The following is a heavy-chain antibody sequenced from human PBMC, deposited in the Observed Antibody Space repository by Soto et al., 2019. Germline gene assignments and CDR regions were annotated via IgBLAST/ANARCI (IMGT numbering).Heavy chain of an antibody. CDR3: ARDRFSYNWNDTPWFDP. CDR2: INPSGGST. CDR1: GYTFTSYY. Sequence: QVQLVQSGAEMKKPGASVKVSCKASGYTFTSYYMHWVRQAPGQGLEWMGIINPSGGSTSYAQKFQGRVTMTRDTSTSTVYMELSSLRSEDTAVYYCARDRFSYNWNDTPWFDPWGQGTLVTVSS. V-gene: IGHV1-46*01. J-gene: IGHJ5*02. D-gene: IGHD1-20*01.